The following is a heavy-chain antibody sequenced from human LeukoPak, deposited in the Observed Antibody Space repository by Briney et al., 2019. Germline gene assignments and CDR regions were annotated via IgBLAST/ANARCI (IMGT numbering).Heavy chain of an antibody. CDR3: AKDMGPVTAFNWFDP. CDR2: ISGSGGST. D-gene: IGHD4-11*01. V-gene: IGHV3-23*01. CDR1: GFTFSSYA. J-gene: IGHJ5*02. Sequence: GGSLRLSCAASGFTFSSYATSWVRQAPGKGLEWVSAISGSGGSTYYADSVKGRFTISRDNSKNTLYLQMNSLRAEDTAVYYCAKDMGPVTAFNWFDPWGQGTLVTVSS.